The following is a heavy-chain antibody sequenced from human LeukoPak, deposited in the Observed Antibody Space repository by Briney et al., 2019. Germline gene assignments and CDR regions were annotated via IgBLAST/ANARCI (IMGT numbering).Heavy chain of an antibody. V-gene: IGHV3-7*02. Sequence: GGSLRLSCAASGFSFSSYWMSWVRQAPGKGLEWVANIKPGGSEKDYVDSVKGRFTISRENGKSSAYLQMNSLRAGDTAVYYCALGRGYTYGRTVSDAFDIWGQGTMVTVSS. J-gene: IGHJ3*02. CDR3: ALGRGYTYGRTVSDAFDI. CDR1: GFSFSSYW. D-gene: IGHD5-18*01. CDR2: IKPGGSEK.